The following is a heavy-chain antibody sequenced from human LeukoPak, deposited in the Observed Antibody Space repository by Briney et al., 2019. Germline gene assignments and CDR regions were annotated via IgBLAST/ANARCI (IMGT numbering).Heavy chain of an antibody. D-gene: IGHD4-17*01. J-gene: IGHJ5*02. CDR3: ARLPTGYPNWFDP. V-gene: IGHV4-39*01. CDR1: GGSITSSSAYN. CDR2: IHSRGST. Sequence: SETLSLTCTVSGGSITSSSAYNWGWIRQRPGKGLEWIGTIHSRGSTYYNPSLKSRVTISVDTSKNQFSLKLSSVTAADTAVYYCARLPTGYPNWFDPWGQGTLVTVSS.